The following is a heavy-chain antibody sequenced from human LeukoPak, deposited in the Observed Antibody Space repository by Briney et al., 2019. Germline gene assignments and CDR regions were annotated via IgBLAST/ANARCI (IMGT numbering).Heavy chain of an antibody. D-gene: IGHD5-24*01. CDR2: ISSTDNSI. CDR1: EFTFSDYY. CDR3: AKEGRSLQTY. V-gene: IGHV3-11*01. J-gene: IGHJ4*02. Sequence: GGSLRLSCAASEFTFSDYYMSWFRQAPGKGLEWILYISSTDNSIYYADSVRGRFTISRDNAKNSLYLQMNSLRVEDTAVYYCAKEGRSLQTYWGQGTLVTVSP.